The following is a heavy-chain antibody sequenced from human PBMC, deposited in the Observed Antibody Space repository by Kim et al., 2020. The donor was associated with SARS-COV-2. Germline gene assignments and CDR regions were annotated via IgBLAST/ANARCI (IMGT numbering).Heavy chain of an antibody. V-gene: IGHV1-69*13. J-gene: IGHJ4*02. D-gene: IGHD3-22*01. CDR2: IIPIFGTA. CDR3: ARLSETYYYDSSGYYYFDY. CDR1: GGTFSSYA. Sequence: SVKVSCKASGGTFSSYAISWVRQAPGQGLEWMGGIIPIFGTANYAQKFQGRVTITADESTSTAYMELSSLRSEDTAVYYCARLSETYYYDSSGYYYFDYWGQGTLVTVSS.